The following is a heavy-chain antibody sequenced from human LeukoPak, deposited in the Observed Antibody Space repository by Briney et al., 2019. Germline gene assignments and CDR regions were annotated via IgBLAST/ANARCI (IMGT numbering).Heavy chain of an antibody. CDR1: GYTFTSYD. CDR3: ARLRRAVAGTYYYYYMDV. Sequence: ASVKVSCKASGYTFTSYDINWVRQATGQGLEWMGWMYPNSGNTGYAQKFQGRVTMTRNTPISTAYMELSSLRSEDTAVYYCARLRRAVAGTYYYYYMDVWGKGTTVTVSS. D-gene: IGHD6-19*01. J-gene: IGHJ6*03. V-gene: IGHV1-8*01. CDR2: MYPNSGNT.